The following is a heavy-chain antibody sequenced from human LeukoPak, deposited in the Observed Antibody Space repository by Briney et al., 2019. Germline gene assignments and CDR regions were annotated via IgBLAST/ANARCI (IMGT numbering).Heavy chain of an antibody. CDR2: ISYDDNNK. J-gene: IGHJ3*02. CDR3: TRHQADDFWSGRGDDAFDI. Sequence: GGSLRLSCAASGFTFSSYGMHWVRQAPGKGLEWVAAISYDDNNKYYADSVKGRFTISRDDSKNTAYLQMNSLKTEDTAMYYCTRHQADDFWSGRGDDAFDIWGQGTMVTVSS. D-gene: IGHD3-3*01. CDR1: GFTFSSYG. V-gene: IGHV3-33*01.